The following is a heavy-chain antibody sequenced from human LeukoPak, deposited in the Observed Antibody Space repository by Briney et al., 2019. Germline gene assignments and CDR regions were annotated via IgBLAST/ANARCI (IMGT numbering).Heavy chain of an antibody. D-gene: IGHD1-26*01. J-gene: IGHJ4*02. CDR3: AREGGTSGSYYLDY. Sequence: GGSLRLSCAASGFTFSSYSMNWVRQAPGKGLEWVSSISSSSSYIYYADSVKGRFTISRDNAKNSLYLQMNSLRAEDTAVYYCAREGGTSGSYYLDYWGQGTLVTVSS. CDR1: GFTFSSYS. V-gene: IGHV3-21*01. CDR2: ISSSSSYI.